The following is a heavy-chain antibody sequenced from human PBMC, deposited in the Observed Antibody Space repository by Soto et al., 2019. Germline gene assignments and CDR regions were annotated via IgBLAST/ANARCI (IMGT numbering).Heavy chain of an antibody. V-gene: IGHV4-34*01. J-gene: IGHJ6*04. Sequence: SETLSLTCVLSGSLPVGSLSTYFWTWIRQPPGKGLEWFGEINHSGSPNYSPSLRGRVTISLDTSKQQFSLNLRSVTAADTAVYFCARARFSQSSQDYYSLDVWGKGTRVTVAP. CDR2: INHSGSP. D-gene: IGHD3-3*01. CDR1: GSLPVGSLSTYF. CDR3: ARARFSQSSQDYYSLDV.